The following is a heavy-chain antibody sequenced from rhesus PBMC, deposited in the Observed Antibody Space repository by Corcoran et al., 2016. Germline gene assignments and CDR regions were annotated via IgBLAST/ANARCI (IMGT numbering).Heavy chain of an antibody. CDR3: ATSTVAATAY. D-gene: IGHD4-29*01. Sequence: QVQLQESGPRLVKPAETLSLTCAVPGYSVTSNYWSWTRQPPGKGLEWIGYISGTTGSTSYNPSLKSRVTISTDTSKNQFSLKVNSVTAADTAVYYCATSTVAATAYWGQGVLVTVSS. CDR1: GYSVTSNY. J-gene: IGHJ4*01. CDR2: ISGTTGST. V-gene: IGHV4-165*01.